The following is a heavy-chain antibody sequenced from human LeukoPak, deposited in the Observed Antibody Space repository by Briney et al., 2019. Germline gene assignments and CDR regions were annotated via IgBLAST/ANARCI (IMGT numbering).Heavy chain of an antibody. Sequence: SQTLSLTCTVSGGSISSGSYYWSWIRPPAGKGLEWIGRIYTSGRNDYDPSHKCRVTISVDMYKTQLSLNLFSVTAADTAVYYCARAGDCRSTSCYYTFDTWGQGTMVTVPS. D-gene: IGHD2-2*01. CDR2: IYTSGRN. J-gene: IGHJ3*02. CDR3: ARAGDCRSTSCYYTFDT. CDR1: GGSISSGSYY. V-gene: IGHV4-61*02.